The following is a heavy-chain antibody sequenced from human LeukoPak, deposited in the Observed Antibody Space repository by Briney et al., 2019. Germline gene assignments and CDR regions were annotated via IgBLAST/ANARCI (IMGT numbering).Heavy chain of an antibody. CDR1: GFTLSSDG. D-gene: IGHD6-13*01. Sequence: GGSLRLSCAAAGFTLSSDGIESVRQEAGKGREWVAFIRYDGSNKYYADSVKGRFTISRDNSKNTLYLQMNSLRAEDTAVYYCAKEHSSSRYVGDYRGQGTLVTVSS. CDR3: AKEHSSSRYVGDY. CDR2: IRYDGSNK. V-gene: IGHV3-30*02. J-gene: IGHJ4*02.